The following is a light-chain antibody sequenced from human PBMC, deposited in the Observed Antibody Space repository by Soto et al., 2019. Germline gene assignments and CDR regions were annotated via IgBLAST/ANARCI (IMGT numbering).Light chain of an antibody. V-gene: IGKV2-30*01. CDR3: MQGSHFPPWT. CDR1: QSLVSSDGNTY. CDR2: EVS. J-gene: IGKJ1*01. Sequence: DVVMTQSPLSLPVTLGQPASISCRSSQSLVSSDGNTYLHWFQQRPGQPPRRLIYEVSKRDSGVADKFSGSGSGTDFTLKISSVEAEDVGVYYCMQGSHFPPWTFGQGTKVEIK.